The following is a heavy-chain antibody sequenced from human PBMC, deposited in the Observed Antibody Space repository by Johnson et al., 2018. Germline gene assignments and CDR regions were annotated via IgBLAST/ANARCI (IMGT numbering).Heavy chain of an antibody. V-gene: IGHV3-9*01. CDR1: GFTFDDYA. D-gene: IGHD1-26*01. CDR3: AKIWELRGYDAFDI. J-gene: IGHJ3*02. CDR2: LSWNSGSI. Sequence: VQLVQSGGGLVQPGRSLRLSCAASGFTFDDYAMHWVRQAPGKGSEWVSGLSWNSGSIGYADYVQGRFTISRDNAKNSLYTQKNSRRAEDTALYYCAKIWELRGYDAFDIWGQGTMVTVSS.